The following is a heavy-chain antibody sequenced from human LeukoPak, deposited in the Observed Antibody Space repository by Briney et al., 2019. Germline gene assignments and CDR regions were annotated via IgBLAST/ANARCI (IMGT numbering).Heavy chain of an antibody. D-gene: IGHD6-19*01. CDR3: AKDIKAVAGGNFDY. Sequence: PGRSLRLSCAASGFTFDDYAMHWVRHAPGKGLEWVSGISWNSGSIGYADSVKGRFTISRDNAKNSLYLQMNGLRAEDTALYYCAKDIKAVAGGNFDYWGQGTLVTVSS. V-gene: IGHV3-9*01. J-gene: IGHJ4*02. CDR1: GFTFDDYA. CDR2: ISWNSGSI.